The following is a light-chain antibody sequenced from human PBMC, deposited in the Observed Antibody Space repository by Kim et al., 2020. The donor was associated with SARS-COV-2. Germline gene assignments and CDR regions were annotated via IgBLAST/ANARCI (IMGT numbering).Light chain of an antibody. J-gene: IGKJ1*01. CDR2: KAS. CDR1: HSISNW. CDR3: QQYNSYPPWT. V-gene: IGKV1-5*03. Sequence: SVEDTVTITCRSSHSISNWLAWYQQKPGTAPKLLIYKASSLESGVPSRFSGNGSGTEFTLTIASLQPDDFATYYCQQYNSYPPWTFGQGTKVDIK.